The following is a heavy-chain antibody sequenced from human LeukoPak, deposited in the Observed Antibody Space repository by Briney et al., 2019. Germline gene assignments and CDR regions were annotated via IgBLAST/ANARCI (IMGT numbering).Heavy chain of an antibody. CDR1: RLSFSTYP. J-gene: IGHJ4*02. D-gene: IGHD3-10*01. V-gene: IGHV3-23*01. Sequence: PGGSLRLSCEASRLSFSTYPMGWVRRAPGKGLEWVSAISGSGGSTYYADSVKGRFTISRDNSKNTLYLQMNSLRAEDTAVYYCAKGPDRGVIRQATVFDYWGQGTLVTVSS. CDR2: ISGSGGST. CDR3: AKGPDRGVIRQATVFDY.